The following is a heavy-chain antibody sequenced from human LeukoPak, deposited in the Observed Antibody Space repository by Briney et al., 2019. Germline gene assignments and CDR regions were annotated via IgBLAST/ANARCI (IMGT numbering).Heavy chain of an antibody. Sequence: SETLSLTCTVSGVSISSSNSYWGWIRQPPGKGLEWIGEINHSGSTNYNPSLKSRVTISVDTSKNQFSLKLSSVTAADTAVYYCARGLGDFDYWGQGTLVTVSS. V-gene: IGHV4-39*07. J-gene: IGHJ4*02. CDR1: GVSISSSNSY. CDR2: INHSGST. D-gene: IGHD7-27*01. CDR3: ARGLGDFDY.